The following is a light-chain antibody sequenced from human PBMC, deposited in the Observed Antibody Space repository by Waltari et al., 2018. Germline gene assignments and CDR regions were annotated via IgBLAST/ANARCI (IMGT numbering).Light chain of an antibody. CDR2: AAS. Sequence: EIVLTQSPGTLSLSPGERATLSCRASQSVSRALAWYQQKPGQAPRLLIYAASTRATGGPDRCSGRGSGTDFSLTISRLDPENFAVYYCQHYVNLPVTFGQGTKVEI. CDR3: QHYVNLPVT. J-gene: IGKJ1*01. CDR1: QSVSRA. V-gene: IGKV3-20*01.